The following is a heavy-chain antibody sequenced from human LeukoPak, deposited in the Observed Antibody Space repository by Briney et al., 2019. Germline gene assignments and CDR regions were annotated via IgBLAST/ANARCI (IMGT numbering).Heavy chain of an antibody. D-gene: IGHD3-10*01. J-gene: IGHJ6*02. V-gene: IGHV4-30-2*01. CDR2: IYHSGST. CDR1: GGSISSGGYS. Sequence: SETLSLTCAVSGGSISSGGYSWSWIRQPPGKGLEWIGYIYHSGSTYYNPSLKSRVTISVDRSKNQFSLKLSSVTAADTAVYYCARRGYYGSGSYGGYYTMDVWGQGTTVTVSS. CDR3: ARRGYYGSGSYGGYYTMDV.